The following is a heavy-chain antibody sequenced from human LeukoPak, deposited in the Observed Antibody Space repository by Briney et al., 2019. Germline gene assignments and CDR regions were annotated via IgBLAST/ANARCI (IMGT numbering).Heavy chain of an antibody. CDR2: ISSSSSYM. J-gene: IGHJ5*02. CDR1: GFTFSSYS. V-gene: IGHV3-21*01. CDR3: AKMVTATMRNWFGP. D-gene: IGHD2-21*02. Sequence: PGGSLRLSCAASGFTFSSYSMNWVRQAPGKGLEWVSSISSSSSYMYYADSVKGRFTISRDNAKNSLYLQMNSLRAEDTAVYYCAKMVTATMRNWFGPWGHGTQVTVSS.